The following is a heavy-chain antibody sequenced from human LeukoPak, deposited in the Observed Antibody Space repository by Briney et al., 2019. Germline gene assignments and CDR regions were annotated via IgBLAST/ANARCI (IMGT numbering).Heavy chain of an antibody. Sequence: ASVKVSCKASGYTFTSYYMHWVRQAPGQGLEWMGWINTNTGNPTYAQGFTGRFVFSLDTSVSTAYLQISSLKAEDTAVYYCARVELGYCSSTSCYKFDYWGQGTLVTVSS. CDR2: INTNTGNP. CDR1: GYTFTSYY. CDR3: ARVELGYCSSTSCYKFDY. D-gene: IGHD2-2*01. V-gene: IGHV7-4-1*02. J-gene: IGHJ4*02.